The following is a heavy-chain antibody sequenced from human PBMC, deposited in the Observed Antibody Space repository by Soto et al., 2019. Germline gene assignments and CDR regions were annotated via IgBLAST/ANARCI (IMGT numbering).Heavy chain of an antibody. J-gene: IGHJ5*02. V-gene: IGHV4-31*03. CDR3: ASVGGTTWFDP. CDR2: IYYSGST. Sequence: QVQLQESGPGLVKPSQTLSLTCTVSGGSISSGGYYWSWIRQHPGKGLEWIGYIYYSGSTYYNPSIEGRVTTAGAAAKNPSSLTLSSVAAADTAVYYCASVGGTTWFDPWGQGTLVTVSS. CDR1: GGSISSGGYY. D-gene: IGHD3-16*01.